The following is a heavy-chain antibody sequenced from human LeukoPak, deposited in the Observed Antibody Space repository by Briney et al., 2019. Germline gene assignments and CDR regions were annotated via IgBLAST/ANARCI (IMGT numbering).Heavy chain of an antibody. J-gene: IGHJ4*02. CDR3: ARVYGGNSGLDY. CDR2: ISSSSSYI. V-gene: IGHV3-21*01. Sequence: GGSLRLSCAASGFTFSSYAMRWVRQAPGKGLEWVSSISSSSSYIYYADSVKGRFTISRDNAKNSLYLQMNSLRAEDTAIYYCARVYGGNSGLDYWGQGTQVTVSS. D-gene: IGHD4-23*01. CDR1: GFTFSSYA.